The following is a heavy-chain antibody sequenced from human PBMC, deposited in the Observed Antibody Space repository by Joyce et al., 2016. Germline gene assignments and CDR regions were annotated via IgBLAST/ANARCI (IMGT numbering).Heavy chain of an antibody. V-gene: IGHV1-2*04. CDR2: INPHTGGT. CDR3: AKQGQLGTPDY. CDR1: GYSFTGSY. D-gene: IGHD3-16*01. Sequence: QVQLEQSGPEVKKPGASMKFSCKTSGYSFTGSYLHWVRQAPGQGLELVGWINPHTGGTDYAQKFQGWVTLTRDTSISTAYMELTKLKLNDTAVYYCAKQGQLGTPDYWGQGTLVTVSS. J-gene: IGHJ4*02.